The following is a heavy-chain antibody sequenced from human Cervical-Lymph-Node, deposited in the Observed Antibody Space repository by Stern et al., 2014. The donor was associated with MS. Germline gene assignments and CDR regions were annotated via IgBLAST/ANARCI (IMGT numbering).Heavy chain of an antibody. V-gene: IGHV1-18*01. Sequence: VQLVESGAEVKKPGASVKVSCKASGYTFTSYGISWVRQAPGQGLEWMGWISAYNGNTNYAQKLQGRVTMTTDTSTSTAYMELRSLRSDDTAVYYCARDLLNPVAGGATTRKGYFQHWGQGTLVTVSS. CDR3: ARDLLNPVAGGATTRKGYFQH. CDR2: ISAYNGNT. D-gene: IGHD6-19*01. J-gene: IGHJ1*01. CDR1: GYTFTSYG.